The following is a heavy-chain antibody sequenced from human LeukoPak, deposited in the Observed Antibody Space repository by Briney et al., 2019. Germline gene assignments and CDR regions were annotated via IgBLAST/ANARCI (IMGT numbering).Heavy chain of an antibody. CDR1: GFTFSSYG. Sequence: GGSLRLSCAASGFTFSSYGMHWVRQAPGKGLEWVAFIRYDGSNKYYADSVKGRFTISRDNSKNTLYLQMNSLRAEDTAVYYCAKDSDGVTDNYGMDVWGQGTTVTVSS. CDR3: AKDSDGVTDNYGMDV. V-gene: IGHV3-30*02. CDR2: IRYDGSNK. J-gene: IGHJ6*02. D-gene: IGHD3-10*01.